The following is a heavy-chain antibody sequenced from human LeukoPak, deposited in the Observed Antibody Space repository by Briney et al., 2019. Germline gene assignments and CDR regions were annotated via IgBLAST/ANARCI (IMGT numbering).Heavy chain of an antibody. CDR1: GFTFSDYD. V-gene: IGHV3-48*02. CDR2: ITSSSRTI. CDR3: ARPTTVALDY. J-gene: IGHJ4*02. D-gene: IGHD4-23*01. Sequence: LSGGSLRPSCAASGFTFSDYDMNWVRQPPGKGLEWVSYITSSSRTINYADSVKGRFTVSRDNAKNSLYLQMDSLRDEDTAVYYCARPTTVALDYWGQGTLVTVSS.